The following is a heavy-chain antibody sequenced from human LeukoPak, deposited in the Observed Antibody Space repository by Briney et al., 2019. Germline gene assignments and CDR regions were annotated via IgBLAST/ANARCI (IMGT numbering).Heavy chain of an antibody. CDR3: ARGRREHGAGSGIDYYYYYMDV. J-gene: IGHJ6*03. Sequence: PGGSLRLSCAASGFTFSSYGMHWIRQAPGKGLDWMAVISYDGSNKYYADSVKGRFTISRDNSKNTLYLQVNSLRGEDTAVYYCARGRREHGAGSGIDYYYYYMDVWGEGTTVTVSS. V-gene: IGHV3-30*03. D-gene: IGHD3-10*01. CDR2: ISYDGSNK. CDR1: GFTFSSYG.